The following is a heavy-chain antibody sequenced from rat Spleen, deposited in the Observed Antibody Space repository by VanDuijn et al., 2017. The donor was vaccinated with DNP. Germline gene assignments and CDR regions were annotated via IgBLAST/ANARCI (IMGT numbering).Heavy chain of an antibody. V-gene: IGHV5S23*01. J-gene: IGHJ4*01. CDR2: ISTGGGNT. D-gene: IGHD1-10*01. CDR3: ARGSITNYYAMDA. Sequence: EVQLVESGGDLVQSGRALKVSCAASGFTFSDYNMAWVRQAPTKGLAWVASISTGGGNTYYRDSVKGRFTISRDNAKSTLYLQMDSLRSEETATYYCARGSITNYYAMDAWGQGTSVTVSS. CDR1: GFTFSDYN.